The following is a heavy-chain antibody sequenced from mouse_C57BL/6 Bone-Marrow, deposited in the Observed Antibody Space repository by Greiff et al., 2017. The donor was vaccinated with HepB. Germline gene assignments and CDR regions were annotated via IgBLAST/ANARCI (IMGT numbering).Heavy chain of an antibody. J-gene: IGHJ4*01. D-gene: IGHD2-5*01. Sequence: VKLMESGPGLVQPSQSLSITCTVSGFSLTSYGVHWVRQSPGKGLEWLGVIWSGGSTDYNAALISRLSISKDNSKSQVFFKMNSLQADDTDIYYCATSNYEGYYAMDYWGQGTSVTVSS. V-gene: IGHV2-2*01. CDR3: ATSNYEGYYAMDY. CDR2: IWSGGST. CDR1: GFSLTSYG.